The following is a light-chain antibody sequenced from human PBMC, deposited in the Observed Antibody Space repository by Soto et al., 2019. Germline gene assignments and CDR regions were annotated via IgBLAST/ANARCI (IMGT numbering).Light chain of an antibody. CDR1: QSVSSY. CDR2: DAS. CDR3: QQYYTNSWS. V-gene: IGKV3-11*01. Sequence: IVLTQSPATLSLSPWERATLSCRASQSVSSYLAWYQQKPGQAPRLLIYDASNRATGIPARFSGSGSGTDFTLTISSLQSEDVAVYYCQQYYTNSWSFGQGTKVDIK. J-gene: IGKJ1*01.